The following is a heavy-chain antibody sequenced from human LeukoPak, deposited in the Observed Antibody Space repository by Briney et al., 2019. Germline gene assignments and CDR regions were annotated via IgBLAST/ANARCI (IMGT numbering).Heavy chain of an antibody. CDR1: GFTFSSYW. Sequence: GGSLRLSCAASGFTFSSYWMTWVRQAPGKGLEWVANIKQDGSEKYYVDSVKGRFTVSRDNAKNSLYLQMNSLRAEDTAVYYCATYSTSSQAPVYWGQGTLVTVSS. V-gene: IGHV3-7*01. J-gene: IGHJ4*02. CDR3: ATYSTSSQAPVY. CDR2: IKQDGSEK. D-gene: IGHD6-6*01.